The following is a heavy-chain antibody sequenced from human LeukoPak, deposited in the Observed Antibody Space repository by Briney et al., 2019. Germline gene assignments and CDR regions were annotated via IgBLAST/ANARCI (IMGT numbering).Heavy chain of an antibody. CDR3: ARSGGSGWYGIFDY. CDR1: GYTFTSYG. J-gene: IGHJ4*02. D-gene: IGHD6-19*01. Sequence: ASVKVSCKASGYTFTSYGTSWVRQAPGQGLEWMGWISAYNGNTNYAQKLQGRVTMTTDTSTSTAYMEVRSLRSDDTAVYHCARSGGSGWYGIFDYWGQGTLVTVSS. CDR2: ISAYNGNT. V-gene: IGHV1-18*01.